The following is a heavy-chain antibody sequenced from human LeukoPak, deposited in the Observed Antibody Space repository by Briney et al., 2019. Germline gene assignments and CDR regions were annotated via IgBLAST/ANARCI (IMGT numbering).Heavy chain of an antibody. CDR1: GVTLSTFP. Sequence: GGALRLSCLASGVTLSTFPLHWVREAPGKGLEYFSAMSRNGDTTYYADSVKGRFTISRDNSKNTLYLQVSSLRPEDTAVYYCVKALTDDAFDIWGQGTMVTVSS. CDR2: MSRNGDTT. V-gene: IGHV3-64D*06. J-gene: IGHJ3*02. CDR3: VKALTDDAFDI.